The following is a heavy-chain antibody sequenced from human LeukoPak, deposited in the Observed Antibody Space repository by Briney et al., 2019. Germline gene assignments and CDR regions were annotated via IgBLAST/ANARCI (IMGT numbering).Heavy chain of an antibody. D-gene: IGHD1-14*01. CDR2: INPTSGST. V-gene: IGHV1-2*02. CDR1: LDSFTGYF. Sequence: GSVKVSCKISLDSFTGYFIHWVRQAPGQGPEWLGWINPTSGSTNFAQKFHGRVTLTRDKSIHTAYMELSGLKSDDTAVNYCARMPGIDGRDPWGQGTLVTVSS. CDR3: ARMPGIDGRDP. J-gene: IGHJ5*02.